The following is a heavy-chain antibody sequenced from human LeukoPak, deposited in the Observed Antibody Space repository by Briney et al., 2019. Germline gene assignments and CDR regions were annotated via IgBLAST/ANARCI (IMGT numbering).Heavy chain of an antibody. Sequence: ASVKVSCKASGYTFTGYYMHWVRQAPGQGLEWMGWINPNSGGTNYAQKFQGRVTMTRDTSISTAYMELSRLRSDDTAVYYCARDPPRDFGVATYGMDVWGQGTMVTVSS. J-gene: IGHJ6*02. D-gene: IGHD3-3*01. V-gene: IGHV1-2*02. CDR2: INPNSGGT. CDR3: ARDPPRDFGVATYGMDV. CDR1: GYTFTGYY.